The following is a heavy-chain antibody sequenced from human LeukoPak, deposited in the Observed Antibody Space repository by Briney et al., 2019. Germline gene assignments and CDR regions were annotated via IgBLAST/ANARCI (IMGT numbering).Heavy chain of an antibody. CDR3: ARLDSSGYYPTYYFDY. J-gene: IGHJ4*02. CDR1: GGSISSGDYY. V-gene: IGHV4-30-4*01. D-gene: IGHD3-22*01. Sequence: SQTLSLTCSVSGGSISSGDYYWSWIRQPPGKGLEWIGYIYYSGSTYYDPSLKGRVTISVDTSKNQFSLRLSSVTAADTAVYYCARLDSSGYYPTYYFDYWGQGTLVTVSS. CDR2: IYYSGST.